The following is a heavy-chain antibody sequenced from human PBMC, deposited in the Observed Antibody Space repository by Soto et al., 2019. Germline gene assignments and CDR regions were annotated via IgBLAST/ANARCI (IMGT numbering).Heavy chain of an antibody. CDR2: INHSGST. D-gene: IGHD3-22*01. V-gene: IGHV4-34*01. J-gene: IGHJ4*02. Sequence: QVQLQQWGAGLLKPSETLSLTCAVYGGSFSGYYWSWIRQPPGKGLEWIGEINHSGSTNYNPSLNSRVTISVDTSKNQFSLKLSSVTAADTAVYYCASQYDSSGYYYEDYWGQGTLVTVSS. CDR3: ASQYDSSGYYYEDY. CDR1: GGSFSGYY.